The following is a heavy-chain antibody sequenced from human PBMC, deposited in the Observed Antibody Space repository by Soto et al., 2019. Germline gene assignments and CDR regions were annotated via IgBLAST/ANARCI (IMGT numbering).Heavy chain of an antibody. Sequence: EVQLVESGGGLVQPGGSLRLSCAASGFTFSGSWMHWVRQAPGKGLVWVSRINGDGSGTSYADFVKGRFTISRDDAKNPLFLQMNGLRAEDTAVYYCARGIFGSGTANEYWGQGTLVTVSS. D-gene: IGHD3-10*01. CDR2: INGDGSGT. J-gene: IGHJ4*02. V-gene: IGHV3-74*01. CDR1: GFTFSGSW. CDR3: ARGIFGSGTANEY.